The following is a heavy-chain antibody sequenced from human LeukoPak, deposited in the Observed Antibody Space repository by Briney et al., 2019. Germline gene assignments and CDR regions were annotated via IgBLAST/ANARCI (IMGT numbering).Heavy chain of an antibody. V-gene: IGHV4-34*01. Sequence: PSETLSLTCAVYGGSFSGYYWSWIRQPPGKGLEWIGEINHSGSTNYNPSLKSRVTISVDTSKNQFSLKLSSVTAADTAVYYCARGEGFRYCSSTSCPLDYWGQGTLVTVSS. CDR3: ARGEGFRYCSSTSCPLDY. J-gene: IGHJ4*02. CDR2: INHSGST. CDR1: GGSFSGYY. D-gene: IGHD2-2*01.